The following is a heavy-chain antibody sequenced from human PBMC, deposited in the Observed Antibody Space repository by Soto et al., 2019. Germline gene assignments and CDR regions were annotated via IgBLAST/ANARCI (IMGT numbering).Heavy chain of an antibody. Sequence: SLTCTVSGGSISSSSYYWGWIRQPPGKGLEWIGSIYYSGSTYYNPSLKSRVTISVDTSKNQFSLRLTSVTAADTAVYYCAKAGANSSTWHSNWFDPWGQGTLVTVSS. CDR3: AKAGANSSTWHSNWFDP. D-gene: IGHD6-13*01. CDR2: IYYSGST. CDR1: GGSISSSSYY. V-gene: IGHV4-39*01. J-gene: IGHJ5*02.